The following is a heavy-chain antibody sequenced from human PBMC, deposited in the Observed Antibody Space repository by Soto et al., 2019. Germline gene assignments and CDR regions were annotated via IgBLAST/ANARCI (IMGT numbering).Heavy chain of an antibody. V-gene: IGHV3-53*01. CDR2: IYSGSST. J-gene: IGHJ3*02. Sequence: GGSLRLSCAASGFTVSSNYMSWVRQAPGKGLEWVSVIYSGSSTYYADSVKGRFTISRDNSKNTLYLQMNSLRAEDTAVYYCARDTGDRAFDIWGQGTMVTVSS. D-gene: IGHD7-27*01. CDR1: GFTVSSNY. CDR3: ARDTGDRAFDI.